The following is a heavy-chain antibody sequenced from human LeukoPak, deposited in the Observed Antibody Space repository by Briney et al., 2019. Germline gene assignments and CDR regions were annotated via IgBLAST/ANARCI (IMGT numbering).Heavy chain of an antibody. CDR2: ISHSGST. CDR1: GGSFSGYY. V-gene: IGHV4-34*01. CDR3: ARQVNGPYCSGGSCYSDWFDP. D-gene: IGHD2-15*01. Sequence: PSESLSLTCAVYGGSFSGYYWSWIRQPPGKGLEWIGEISHSGSTNYNPSLKSRVTISVDTSKNQFSLKLSSVTAADTAVYYCARQVNGPYCSGGSCYSDWFDPWGQGTLVTVSS. J-gene: IGHJ5*02.